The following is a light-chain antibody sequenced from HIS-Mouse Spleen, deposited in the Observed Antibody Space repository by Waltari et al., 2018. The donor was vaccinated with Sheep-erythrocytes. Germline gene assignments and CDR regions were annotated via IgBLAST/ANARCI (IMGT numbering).Light chain of an antibody. CDR1: SSDVGGYNY. CDR3: CSYAGSYNHV. V-gene: IGLV2-11*01. Sequence: QSALTQPRSVSGSPGQSVTISCTGTSSDVGGYNYVSWYQQHPGKAPKPMIYDVSKRPSGVPDRFSGSKSCNTASLTISGLQAEDEADYYCCSYAGSYNHVFATGTKVTVL. CDR2: DVS. J-gene: IGLJ1*01.